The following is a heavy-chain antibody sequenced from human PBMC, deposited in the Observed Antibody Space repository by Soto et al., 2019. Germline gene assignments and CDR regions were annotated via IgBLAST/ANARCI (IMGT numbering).Heavy chain of an antibody. CDR3: AKAVAVAGTKFARKPSDY. J-gene: IGHJ4*02. D-gene: IGHD6-19*01. V-gene: IGHV3-23*01. Sequence: PGGSLRLSCAASGFTFSSYAMSWVRQAPGKGLEWVSAISGSGGSTYYADSVKGRFTISRDNSKNTLYLQMNSLRAEDTAVYYCAKAVAVAGTKFARKPSDYWGQGTLVTVSS. CDR2: ISGSGGST. CDR1: GFTFSSYA.